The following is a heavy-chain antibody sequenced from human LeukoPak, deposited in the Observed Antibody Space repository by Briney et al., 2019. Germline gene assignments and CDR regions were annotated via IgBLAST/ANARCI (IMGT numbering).Heavy chain of an antibody. Sequence: GASVKVSCKASGGTFSSYAISWVRQAPGQGLEWMGRIIPILGIANYAQKFQGRVTITADKSTSTAYMELSSLRSEDTAVYYCASLVVAATPFDYWGQGTLVTVSS. J-gene: IGHJ4*02. D-gene: IGHD2-15*01. CDR3: ASLVVAATPFDY. V-gene: IGHV1-69*04. CDR1: GGTFSSYA. CDR2: IIPILGIA.